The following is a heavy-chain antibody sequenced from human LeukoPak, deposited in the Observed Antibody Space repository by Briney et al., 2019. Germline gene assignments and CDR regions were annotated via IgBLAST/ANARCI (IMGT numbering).Heavy chain of an antibody. D-gene: IGHD2-2*01. CDR3: ARDHQDIVVVPAHGMDV. Sequence: WASVKVSCKASGYTFTSYGISWARQAPGQGLEWMGWISAYNGNTNYAQKLQGRVTMTTDTSTSTAYMELRSLRSDDTAVYYCARDHQDIVVVPAHGMDVWGQGTTVTVSS. J-gene: IGHJ6*02. CDR2: ISAYNGNT. V-gene: IGHV1-18*01. CDR1: GYTFTSYG.